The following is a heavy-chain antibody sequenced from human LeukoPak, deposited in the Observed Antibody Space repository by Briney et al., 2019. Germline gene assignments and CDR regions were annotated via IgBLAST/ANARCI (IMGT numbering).Heavy chain of an antibody. V-gene: IGHV4-30-2*01. D-gene: IGHD2-2*02. CDR3: ARRCSSTSCYTGFDY. J-gene: IGHJ4*02. CDR1: GGSISSGGYY. CDR2: IYHSGST. Sequence: SSETLSLTCTVSGGSISSGGYYWSWIRQPPGKGLEWIGYIYHSGSTYYNPSLKSRVTILVDRSKNQFSLKLSSVTAADTAVYYCARRCSSTSCYTGFDYWGQGTLVTVSS.